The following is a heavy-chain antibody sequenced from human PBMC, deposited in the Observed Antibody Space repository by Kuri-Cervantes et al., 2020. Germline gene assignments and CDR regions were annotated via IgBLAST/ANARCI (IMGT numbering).Heavy chain of an antibody. J-gene: IGHJ6*02. CDR1: GFTFGSYD. CDR2: ISWNSGSI. CDR3: ARGYSYGYYYYGMDV. Sequence: SLKISCAASGFTFGSYDMHWVRQAPGKGLEWVSGISWNSGSIGYADSVKGRFTISRDNAKNSLYLQMNSLRAEDTALYYCARGYSYGYYYYGMDVWGQGTTVTVSS. V-gene: IGHV3-9*01. D-gene: IGHD5-18*01.